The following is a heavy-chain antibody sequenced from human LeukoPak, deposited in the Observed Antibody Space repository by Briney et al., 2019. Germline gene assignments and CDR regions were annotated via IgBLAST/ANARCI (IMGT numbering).Heavy chain of an antibody. CDR1: GYTFTSSH. CDR3: ARDRGGSYSIDY. V-gene: IGHV1-46*01. Sequence: ASVKVSCKATGYTFTSSHAHWVRQAPGQGLGWMGLINCGDGYANYAQKFQGRVSVTADTSSSTLYMELRSLRTEDTAIYYCARDRGGSYSIDYWGQGTLVTVSS. J-gene: IGHJ4*02. CDR2: INCGDGYA. D-gene: IGHD3-16*01.